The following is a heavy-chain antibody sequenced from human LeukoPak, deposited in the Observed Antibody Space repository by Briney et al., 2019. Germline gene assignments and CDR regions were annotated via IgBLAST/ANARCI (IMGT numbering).Heavy chain of an antibody. J-gene: IGHJ4*02. V-gene: IGHV3-48*01. CDR1: GFTFSSYS. Sequence: GGSLRLSCAASGFTFSSYSMNWVRQAPGKGLEWVSYISSSSSTIYYADSVKGRFTISRDNAKNSLYLQMNSLRAEDTAVYYCARGDQYYYGSGTHPGYWGQGTLVTVSS. CDR2: ISSSSSTI. CDR3: ARGDQYYYGSGTHPGY. D-gene: IGHD3-10*01.